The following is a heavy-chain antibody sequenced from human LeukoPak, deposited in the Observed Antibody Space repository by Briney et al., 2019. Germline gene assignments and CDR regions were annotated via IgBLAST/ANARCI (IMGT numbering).Heavy chain of an antibody. CDR3: ARQTGSGLFILP. J-gene: IGHJ4*02. V-gene: IGHV4-39*01. CDR2: IYYSGNT. Sequence: SQTLSLTCTVSGYSISSSNSYWGWIRQPPGKGLEWIGSIYYSGNTYYNASLKSQVSISIDTSKNQFSLRLTSVTAADTAVYYCARQTGSGLFILPGGQGTLVTVSS. CDR1: GYSISSSNSY. D-gene: IGHD3/OR15-3a*01.